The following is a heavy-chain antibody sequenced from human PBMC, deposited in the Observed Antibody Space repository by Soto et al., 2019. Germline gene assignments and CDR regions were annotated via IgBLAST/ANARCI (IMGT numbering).Heavy chain of an antibody. Sequence: QVQLVQSGAEVKKPGSSVKVSCKASGGTFSSYAISWVRQAPGQGLEWMGGIIPIFGTANYAQKFQGRVTSAEDESTSTADLELGSLSSEDSAVYYCGIERDVDTAMVSFDYWGQGTLVTVSS. D-gene: IGHD5-18*01. CDR1: GGTFSSYA. CDR2: IIPIFGTA. V-gene: IGHV1-69*12. J-gene: IGHJ4*02. CDR3: GIERDVDTAMVSFDY.